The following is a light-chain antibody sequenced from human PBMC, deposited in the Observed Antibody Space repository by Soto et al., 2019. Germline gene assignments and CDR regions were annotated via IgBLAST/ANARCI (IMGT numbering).Light chain of an antibody. Sequence: DIQMTQSPSSLSASVGDRVTITFQASQDISNYLNWYQQKPGKAPKLLIYDASNLETGVPSRFSGSGSGTDFTLTISSLQSEDFTVYSCLQYHNLWAFGQGTKVDIK. J-gene: IGKJ1*01. CDR3: LQYHNLWA. V-gene: IGKV1-33*01. CDR2: DAS. CDR1: QDISNY.